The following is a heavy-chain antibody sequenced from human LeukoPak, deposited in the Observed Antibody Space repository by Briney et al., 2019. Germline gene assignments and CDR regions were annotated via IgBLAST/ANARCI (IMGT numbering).Heavy chain of an antibody. D-gene: IGHD5-12*01. V-gene: IGHV3-7*03. CDR1: GFTFSSYW. CDR2: IKQDGSEK. CDR3: ARDHSRGYTHAFDI. Sequence: GGSLRLSCAASGFTFSSYWMSWVRQAPGKGLEWVANIKQDGSEKYYVDSVKGRFTISRDNAKNSLYLQMNSLRAEDTAVYYCARDHSRGYTHAFDIWGQGTMVTVSS. J-gene: IGHJ3*02.